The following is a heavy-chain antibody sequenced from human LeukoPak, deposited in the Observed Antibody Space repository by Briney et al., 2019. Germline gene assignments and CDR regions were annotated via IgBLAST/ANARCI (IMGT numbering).Heavy chain of an antibody. CDR1: GYTFTGYY. J-gene: IGHJ4*02. V-gene: IGHV1-2*02. CDR3: ARDDILDY. Sequence: ASVSVSCKASGYTFTGYYMHWVRQAPGQGLEWMGWINPNSGDTKYAQKFQGRVTMTRDTSISTLYMELSRLRSDDTAVYCCARDDILDYWGQGTLVTVSS. D-gene: IGHD3-9*01. CDR2: INPNSGDT.